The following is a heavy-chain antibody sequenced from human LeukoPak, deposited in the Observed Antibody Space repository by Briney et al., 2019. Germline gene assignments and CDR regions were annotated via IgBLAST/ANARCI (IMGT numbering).Heavy chain of an antibody. CDR3: ARVGYEGFGKFPYFDN. D-gene: IGHD3-10*01. V-gene: IGHV3-13*04. CDR1: GCTFSNYD. J-gene: IGHJ4*02. CDR2: IGIVGDT. Sequence: GGSLRLSCAASGCTFSNYDMHWVRHTAAKGLEWVSGIGIVGDTFYTATATRRFTISRENAKNSLNLQMNSLRAGDTAVYYCARVGYEGFGKFPYFDNWGQGTLVTVSS.